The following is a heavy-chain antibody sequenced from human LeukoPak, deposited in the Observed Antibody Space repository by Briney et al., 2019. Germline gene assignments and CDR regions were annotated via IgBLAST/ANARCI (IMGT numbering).Heavy chain of an antibody. CDR1: GGTFSSYA. Sequence: ASVKVSCKASGGTFSSYAISWVRQAPGQGLEWMGGIIPIFGTANYAQKFQGRVTITADESTSTAYMELSSLRSEDTAAYYCATIRPLEWLYQAVYYYYGMDVWGQGTTVTVSS. CDR2: IIPIFGTA. CDR3: ATIRPLEWLYQAVYYYYGMDV. V-gene: IGHV1-69*13. D-gene: IGHD3-3*01. J-gene: IGHJ6*02.